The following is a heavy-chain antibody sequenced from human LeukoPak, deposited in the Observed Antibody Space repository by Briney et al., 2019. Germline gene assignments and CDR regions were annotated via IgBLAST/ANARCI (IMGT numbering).Heavy chain of an antibody. V-gene: IGHV3-33*01. CDR3: ARRPATVPFDY. J-gene: IGHJ4*02. CDR1: GFTFSNYG. D-gene: IGHD4-17*01. Sequence: GGSLRLSCAASGFTFSNYGMHWVRQAPGKGLEWVAFLWFDGSNKYYVDSVKGRFTISRDNSKNTLYLQMNSLRAEDTAVYYFARRPATVPFDYWGQGTLVTVSS. CDR2: LWFDGSNK.